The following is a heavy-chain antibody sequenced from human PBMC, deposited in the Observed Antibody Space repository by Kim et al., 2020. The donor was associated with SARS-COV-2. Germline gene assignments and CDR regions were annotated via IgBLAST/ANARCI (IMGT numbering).Heavy chain of an antibody. CDR3: ARESLRFLEWLLYRFRPHCYYYGMDV. Sequence: SETLSLTCAVSGGSISSSNWWSWVRQPPGKGLEWIGEIYHSGSTNYNPSLKSRVTISVDKSKNQFSLKLSSVTAADTAVYYCARESLRFLEWLLYRFRPHCYYYGMDVWGQGTTVPVSS. CDR1: GGSISSSNW. J-gene: IGHJ6*02. D-gene: IGHD3-3*01. CDR2: IYHSGST. V-gene: IGHV4-4*02.